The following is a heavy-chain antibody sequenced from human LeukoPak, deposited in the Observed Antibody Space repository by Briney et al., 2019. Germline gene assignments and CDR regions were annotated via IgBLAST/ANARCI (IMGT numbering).Heavy chain of an antibody. J-gene: IGHJ5*02. CDR2: INHSGST. CDR1: GGSFSGYY. Sequence: SETLSLACGVYGGSFSGYYWSWIRQPPGKGLEWIGEINHSGSTNYNPSLKSRVTISVDTSKNQFSLKLSSVTAADTAVYYCARNCVDIVAATGGRWFDPWGQGTQVTVSS. V-gene: IGHV4-34*01. D-gene: IGHD5-12*01. CDR3: ARNCVDIVAATGGRWFDP.